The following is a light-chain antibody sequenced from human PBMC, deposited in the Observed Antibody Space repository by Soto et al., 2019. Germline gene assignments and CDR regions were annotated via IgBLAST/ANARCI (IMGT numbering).Light chain of an antibody. CDR2: GAS. J-gene: IGKJ2*01. CDR1: QGISNY. V-gene: IGKV1-17*03. CDR3: LQHNAYPFT. Sequence: DIQMTQSPSAMSASVGDRVTITCRASQGISNYLAWFQQKPGQGPKRLIYGASNLQSGVPPRFSGSGSETEFTLTISNLQPEDIATYYWLQHNAYPFTFGQGTKLEIK.